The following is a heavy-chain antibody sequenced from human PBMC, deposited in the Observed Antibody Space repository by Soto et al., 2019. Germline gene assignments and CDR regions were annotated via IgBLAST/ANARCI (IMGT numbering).Heavy chain of an antibody. Sequence: ASVKVSCKACGDTFTGYYMHWVRQAPGQGREWMGWINPNSGGTNYAQKFQGRVTMTRDTSISTAYMELSRLRSDDTAVYYCARYGRAISRNLRGGDCHDAFDIWGQGTMVTVSS. CDR3: ARYGRAISRNLRGGDCHDAFDI. V-gene: IGHV1-2*02. J-gene: IGHJ3*02. CDR1: GDTFTGYY. CDR2: INPNSGGT. D-gene: IGHD2-21*02.